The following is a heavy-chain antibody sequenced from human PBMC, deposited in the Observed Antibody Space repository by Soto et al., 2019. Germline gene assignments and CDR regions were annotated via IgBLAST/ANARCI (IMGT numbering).Heavy chain of an antibody. CDR2: INAGNGNT. D-gene: IGHD6-19*01. CDR3: ARAVAVPADFDY. CDR1: GYTFSNYG. V-gene: IGHV1-3*01. J-gene: IGHJ4*02. Sequence: ASVKVSCKASGYTFSNYGITWVRQAPGQRLEWMGWINAGNGNTKYSQKFQGRVTITRDTSASAAYMELSSLSSEDTAVYYCARAVAVPADFDYWGQGTLVTVSS.